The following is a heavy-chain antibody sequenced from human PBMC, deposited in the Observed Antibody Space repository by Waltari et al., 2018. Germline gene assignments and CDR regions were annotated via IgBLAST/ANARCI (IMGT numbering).Heavy chain of an antibody. J-gene: IGHJ4*02. CDR2: IYYSGST. V-gene: IGHV4-59*01. CDR3: ARGGRIHLGY. Sequence: QVQLQESGPGLVKPSETLSLTSTVSGGSISSYYWSWIRQPPGKGLEWIGYIYYSGSTNYNPSLKSRVTISVDTSKNQFSLKLSSVTAADTAVYYCARGGRIHLGYWGQGTLVTVSS. CDR1: GGSISSYY.